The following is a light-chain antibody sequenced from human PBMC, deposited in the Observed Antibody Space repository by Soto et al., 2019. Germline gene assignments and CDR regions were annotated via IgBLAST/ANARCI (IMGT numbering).Light chain of an antibody. CDR1: RSDVGGYNY. Sequence: QSALTQPASVSGSPGQSITISCTGTRSDVGGYNYVSWYQQHPGKAPKLLIYDVNNRPSGVSNRFSGSKSGNTASLTISGLQAEDEADYYCTSYTSGTILEVFGTGTKLTVL. J-gene: IGLJ1*01. V-gene: IGLV2-14*01. CDR3: TSYTSGTILEV. CDR2: DVN.